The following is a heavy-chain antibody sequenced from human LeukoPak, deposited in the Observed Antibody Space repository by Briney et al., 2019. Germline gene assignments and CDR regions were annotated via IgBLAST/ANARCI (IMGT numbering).Heavy chain of an antibody. V-gene: IGHV3-53*01. CDR1: GFTVNSNY. Sequence: GGSLRLSCAASGFTVNSNYMSWGRQAPGKGLEWVSVIYSGGSTYYADSVKGRFTISRDNSKNTLYLQMNSLRAEDTAVYYCASTYFSQYLQHWGQGTLDTVSS. CDR2: IYSGGST. J-gene: IGHJ1*01. CDR3: ASTYFSQYLQH. D-gene: IGHD2/OR15-2a*01.